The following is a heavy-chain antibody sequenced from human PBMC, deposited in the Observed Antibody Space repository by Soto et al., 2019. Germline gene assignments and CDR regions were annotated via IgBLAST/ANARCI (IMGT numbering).Heavy chain of an antibody. CDR1: GYTFTSYG. V-gene: IGHV1-18*01. CDR2: ISVYNGNT. J-gene: IGHJ6*02. CDR3: ARVTGRRRSTSCSYYYYYYGMDV. D-gene: IGHD2-2*01. Sequence: ASVKVSCKASGYTFTSYGISWVRQAPGQGLEWMGWISVYNGNTNYAQKLLGRVTITTDTSSSTAYMELRSLRSDDTAVYYCARVTGRRRSTSCSYYYYYYGMDVWGQGTTVTVS.